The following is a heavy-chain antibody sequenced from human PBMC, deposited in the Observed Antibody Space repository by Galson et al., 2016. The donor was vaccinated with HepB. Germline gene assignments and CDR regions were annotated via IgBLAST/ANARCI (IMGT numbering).Heavy chain of an antibody. J-gene: IGHJ3*02. V-gene: IGHV4-59*01. CDR2: IYRNGNT. CDR3: AGRSISVIVGAFDI. CDR1: GDSLTDYF. D-gene: IGHD3-22*01. Sequence: LSLTCTVSGDSLTDYFWSFIRQAPGKGLEWIGFIYRNGNTDYNPPLKSRVTISIDTSKNQFSLKLTSVTAADTAIYYCAGRSISVIVGAFDIWGQGTMVTVS.